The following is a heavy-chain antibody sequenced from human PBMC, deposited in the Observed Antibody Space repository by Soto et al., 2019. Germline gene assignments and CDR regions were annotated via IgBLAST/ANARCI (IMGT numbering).Heavy chain of an antibody. CDR2: ITPYTGNT. D-gene: IGHD1-26*01. CDR1: GYTFTDYG. Sequence: GASVKVSCKASGYTFTDYGFSWVRQAPEQGPEWMGWITPYTGNTKFPQKFQGRVTMTTDRFTSTAYMELKSLTFDDTAVYYCARDRGSGSYYLGPFYFDYWGQGTLVTVSS. CDR3: ARDRGSGSYYLGPFYFDY. J-gene: IGHJ4*02. V-gene: IGHV1-18*01.